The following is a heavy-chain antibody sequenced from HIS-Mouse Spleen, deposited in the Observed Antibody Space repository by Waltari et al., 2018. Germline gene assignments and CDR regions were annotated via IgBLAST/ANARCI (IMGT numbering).Heavy chain of an antibody. D-gene: IGHD6-13*01. Sequence: QVQLQQSGPGLVKPSQTLSLTCAISGDSVSSNSAAWNWIRQSPSRGLEWLGRTYNRAKWYNDYAVAVKSRITINPDTSKNQFSLQLNSVTPEDTAVYYCARSGFVAAAGTIDYWGQGTLVTVSS. CDR1: GDSVSSNSAA. J-gene: IGHJ4*02. CDR2: TYNRAKWYN. CDR3: ARSGFVAAAGTIDY. V-gene: IGHV6-1*01.